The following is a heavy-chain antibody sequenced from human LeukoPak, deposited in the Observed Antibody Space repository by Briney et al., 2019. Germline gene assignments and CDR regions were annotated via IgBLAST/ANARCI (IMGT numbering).Heavy chain of an antibody. Sequence: PSETLSLTCTVSGGSISSSSYYWGWIRQPPGKGLEWIGSIYYSGSTNYNPSLKSRVTISVDTSKNQFSLKLSSVTAADTAVYYCARGRLLTIFGVVIIPVSHWFDPWGQGTLVTVSS. CDR1: GGSISSSSYY. J-gene: IGHJ5*02. CDR2: IYYSGST. V-gene: IGHV4-39*07. D-gene: IGHD3-3*01. CDR3: ARGRLLTIFGVVIIPVSHWFDP.